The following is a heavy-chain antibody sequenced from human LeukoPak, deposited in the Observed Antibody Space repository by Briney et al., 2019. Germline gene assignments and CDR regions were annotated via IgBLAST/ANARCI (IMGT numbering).Heavy chain of an antibody. D-gene: IGHD1-1*01. V-gene: IGHV3-48*04. Sequence: GGSLRLSCAASGFTFSDYSMNWVRQAPGKGLECISYITNSSTSTSYADSVKGRFTISRDNAKNSLYLQMSSLRVKDTAVYYCATDLGWNDFPPDYWGQGILVAVSS. CDR3: ATDLGWNDFPPDY. CDR2: ITNSSTST. J-gene: IGHJ4*01. CDR1: GFTFSDYS.